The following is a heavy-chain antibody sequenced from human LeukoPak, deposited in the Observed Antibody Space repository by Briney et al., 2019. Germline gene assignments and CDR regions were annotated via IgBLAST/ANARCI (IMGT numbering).Heavy chain of an antibody. CDR1: GFIFSSYA. V-gene: IGHV3-23*01. CDR3: ARVAFRGYSGYDR. J-gene: IGHJ4*02. CDR2: ISGSDGST. Sequence: PGGSLRLSCAASGFIFSSYAMSWVRQAPGKGLEWVSAISGSDGSTYYADSVKGRFTISRDNAKNSLYLQMNSLRAEDTAVYHCARVAFRGYSGYDRWGQGTLVTVSS. D-gene: IGHD5-12*01.